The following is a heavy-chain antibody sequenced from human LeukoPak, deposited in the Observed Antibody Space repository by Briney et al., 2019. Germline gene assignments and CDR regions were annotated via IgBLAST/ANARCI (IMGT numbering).Heavy chain of an antibody. CDR1: GFTFSDYS. V-gene: IGHV3-48*01. D-gene: IGHD2-2*01. Sequence: HAGGSLRLSCAASGFTFSDYSMNWVRPAPGKGLEWISYVGISSGNTKYADSVKGRFTISGDKAKNSLYLQMNSLRVEDTAVYYCARDTKYAFDNWGQGTLVTVSS. CDR2: VGISSGNT. J-gene: IGHJ4*02. CDR3: ARDTKYAFDN.